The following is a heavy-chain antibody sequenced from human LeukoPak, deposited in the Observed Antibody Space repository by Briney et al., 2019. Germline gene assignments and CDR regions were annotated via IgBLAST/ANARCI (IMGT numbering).Heavy chain of an antibody. J-gene: IGHJ4*02. V-gene: IGHV3-23*01. CDR2: ISGSGGGT. CDR1: GITLSNYG. Sequence: GGSLRLSCAVSGITLSNYGMSWVRQAPGKGRQWVAGISGSGGGTSYADSVKGRFTISRDNPKNTLYLQMNSLRAEDTAVYFCAKRGVVIRVILVGFHKEAYYFDSWGQGALVTVSS. CDR3: AKRGVVIRVILVGFHKEAYYFDS. D-gene: IGHD3-22*01.